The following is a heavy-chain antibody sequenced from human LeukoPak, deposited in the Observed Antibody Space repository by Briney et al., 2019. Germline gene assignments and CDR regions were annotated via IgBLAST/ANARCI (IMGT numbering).Heavy chain of an antibody. CDR3: ARAPFYFDY. V-gene: IGHV3-7*04. CDR2: IHQDGSDK. J-gene: IGHJ4*02. Sequence: PGGSLRLSCAASGFTFCCYWMSWVRQAPGKGLEWVATIHQDGSDKYYVDSVKGRFTISKDNAKNSLSLQMNSLRDEDTAVYYCARAPFYFDYWGQGTVVTVSS. CDR1: GFTFCCYW.